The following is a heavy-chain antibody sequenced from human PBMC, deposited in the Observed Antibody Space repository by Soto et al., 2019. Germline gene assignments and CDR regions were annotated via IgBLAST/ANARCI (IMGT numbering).Heavy chain of an antibody. CDR2: IIPIFGTA. CDR3: VTPHPEGYYYYGMDV. D-gene: IGHD1-20*01. V-gene: IGHV1-69*12. CDR1: GGTFSSYA. J-gene: IGHJ6*02. Sequence: QVQLVQSGAEVKKPGSSVKVSCKASGGTFSSYAISWVRQAPGQGLEWMGGIIPIFGTAHYAQKFQGRVTITADESTSTAYLELSSLRSEDTAVYYCVTPHPEGYYYYGMDVWGQGTTVTVSS.